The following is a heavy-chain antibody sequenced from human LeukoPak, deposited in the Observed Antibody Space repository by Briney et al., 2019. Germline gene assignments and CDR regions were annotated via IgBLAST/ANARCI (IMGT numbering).Heavy chain of an antibody. Sequence: ASVKVSCKASGGTFSSYAISWVRQAPGQGLEWMGIINPSGGSTSYAQKFQGRVTMTRDTSTSTVYMELSSLRSEDTAVYYCARPSKPYSSSSRYWFDPWGQGTLVTVSS. CDR2: INPSGGST. D-gene: IGHD6-6*01. CDR3: ARPSKPYSSSSRYWFDP. V-gene: IGHV1-46*01. CDR1: GGTFSSYA. J-gene: IGHJ5*02.